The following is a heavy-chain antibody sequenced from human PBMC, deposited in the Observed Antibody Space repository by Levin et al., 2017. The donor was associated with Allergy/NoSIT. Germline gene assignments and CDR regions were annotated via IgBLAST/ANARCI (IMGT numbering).Heavy chain of an antibody. D-gene: IGHD1-1*01. CDR2: IYHGGNT. V-gene: IGHV4-4*02. J-gene: IGHJ4*02. Sequence: PSETLSLTCVVSGASISSSIWWSWVRQPPGKGLEWIGEIYHGGNTNYNPSLKSRVTMSVDKSKNQFSLKLSSVTAADTAVYYCVSVPHRYNWNTRDYWGQGTLVTVSS. CDR1: GASISSSIW. CDR3: VSVPHRYNWNTRDY.